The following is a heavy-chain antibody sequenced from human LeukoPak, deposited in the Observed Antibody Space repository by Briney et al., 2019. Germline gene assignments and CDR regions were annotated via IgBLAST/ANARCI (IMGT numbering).Heavy chain of an antibody. V-gene: IGHV3-23*01. D-gene: IGHD3-9*01. Sequence: GGSLRLSCAASGVTFTNDAMSWVRQAPGKGLEWVSIISGRGDSTYSADSVKGRFTISRDNSKNTLYLQMNSLRAEDTARYYCAKPRKYFDWLYDAFDFWGQGTMVSVSS. CDR2: ISGRGDST. CDR3: AKPRKYFDWLYDAFDF. CDR1: GVTFTNDA. J-gene: IGHJ3*01.